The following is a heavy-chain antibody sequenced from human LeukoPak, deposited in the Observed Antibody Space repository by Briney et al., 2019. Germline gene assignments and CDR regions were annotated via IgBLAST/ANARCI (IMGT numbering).Heavy chain of an antibody. CDR1: GFSISGYW. Sequence: GGSLRLSCAASGFSISGYWMSWVRQAPGKGLEWVANIKQDGSEKYYVDSVKGRFTISRDNARKSLYLQMNSLRAEDTAVYYCARDQDYYGSGSYFWGQGTLVTVSS. CDR2: IKQDGSEK. J-gene: IGHJ4*02. V-gene: IGHV3-7*01. CDR3: ARDQDYYGSGSYF. D-gene: IGHD3-10*01.